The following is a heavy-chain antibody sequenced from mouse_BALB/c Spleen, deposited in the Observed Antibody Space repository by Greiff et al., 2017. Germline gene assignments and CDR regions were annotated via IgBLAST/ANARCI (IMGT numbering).Heavy chain of an antibody. D-gene: IGHD1-1*01. CDR1: GYSFTGYF. Sequence: EVQLQQSGPELVKPGASVKISCKASGYSFTGYFMNWVMQSHGKSLEWIGRINPYNGDTSYNQKFKGKATLTVDKSSSTAHMELRSLASEDSAVYYCARTTVGSAMEYRGQGTSVTVSS. CDR3: ARTTVGSAMEY. J-gene: IGHJ4*01. V-gene: IGHV1-20*02. CDR2: INPYNGDT.